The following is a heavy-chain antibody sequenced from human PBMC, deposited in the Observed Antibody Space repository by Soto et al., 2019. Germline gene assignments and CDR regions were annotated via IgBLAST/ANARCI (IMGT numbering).Heavy chain of an antibody. D-gene: IGHD2-2*01. CDR2: IYGGGST. CDR1: GFTVSSNY. CDR3: ARGAYCSSTSCYAPINYYYYMDV. V-gene: IGHV3-66*01. J-gene: IGHJ6*03. Sequence: PGGSLRLSCAASGFTVSSNYMSWVRQAPGKGLEWVSVIYGGGSTYYADSVKGRFTISRDNSKNTLYLQMNSLRAEDTAVYYCARGAYCSSTSCYAPINYYYYMDVWAKGPRSPSP.